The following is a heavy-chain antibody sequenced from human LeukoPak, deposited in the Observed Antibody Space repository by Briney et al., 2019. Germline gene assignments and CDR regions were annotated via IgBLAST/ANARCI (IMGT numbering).Heavy chain of an antibody. CDR2: INSDGSST. V-gene: IGHV3-74*01. CDR3: ARSKTRERPVDY. J-gene: IGHJ4*02. Sequence: GGSLRLSCAASGFTFSSYWMHWVRQAPGKGLVWVSRINSDGSSTSYADSVKGRFTISRDNAKNTLYLQMNSLRAEDTAVYYCARSKTRERPVDYWGQGTLVTVSS. CDR1: GFTFSSYW. D-gene: IGHD5-24*01.